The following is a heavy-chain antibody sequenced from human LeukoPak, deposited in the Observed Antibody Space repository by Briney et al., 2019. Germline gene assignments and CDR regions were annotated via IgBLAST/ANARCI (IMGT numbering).Heavy chain of an antibody. CDR1: GDSISSRNIY. CDR2: VYHSGSS. Sequence: SETLSLSCTVSGDSISSRNIYWGWIRQAPGKGLEWIGTVYHSGSSSYNPSLETRVIIAADTSKNQFSLKLSSVTAAETAVYYCARAPDDYGDYSYYFDYWGQGTLVTVSS. CDR3: ARAPDDYGDYSYYFDY. V-gene: IGHV4-39*07. D-gene: IGHD4-17*01. J-gene: IGHJ4*02.